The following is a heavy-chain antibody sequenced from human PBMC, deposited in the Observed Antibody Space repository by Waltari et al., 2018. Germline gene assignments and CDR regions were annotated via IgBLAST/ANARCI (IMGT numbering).Heavy chain of an antibody. V-gene: IGHV4-59*11. D-gene: IGHD6-13*01. CDR3: ARDFRSSSSWYQVRYFDL. Sequence: QVQLQESGPGLVKPSETLSLTCTVSGGSISSHYWGWIRQPPGQGLAWIGYIYYSGSTNYNPSLMRRVTISVYTSKNQFSLKLSSATAADTAVYYWARDFRSSSSWYQVRYFDLWGRGTLVTVSS. CDR2: IYYSGST. CDR1: GGSISSHY. J-gene: IGHJ2*01.